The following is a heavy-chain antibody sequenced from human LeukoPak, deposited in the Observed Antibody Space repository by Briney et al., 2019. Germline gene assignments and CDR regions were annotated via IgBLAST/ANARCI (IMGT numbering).Heavy chain of an antibody. D-gene: IGHD1-26*01. CDR1: GDSINSLDL. Sequence: SETLSLTCTVSGDSINSLDLWSWVRQPPGKGLEWIGEMYLSGTTHSNPSVKSRVTISIDKSKNQFFLNLSSVTAADTAVYYCAGLVGRYNSGLYYYYFDYWGQGTLITVSS. J-gene: IGHJ4*02. CDR3: AGLVGRYNSGLYYYYFDY. CDR2: MYLSGTT. V-gene: IGHV4-4*02.